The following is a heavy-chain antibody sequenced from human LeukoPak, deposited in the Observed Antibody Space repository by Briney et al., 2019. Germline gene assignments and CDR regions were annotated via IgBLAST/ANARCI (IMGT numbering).Heavy chain of an antibody. CDR1: GGSVSSSSYY. D-gene: IGHD6-19*01. CDR2: INYSGST. J-gene: IGHJ4*02. V-gene: IGHV4-39*07. Sequence: PSETLSLTCTVSGGSVSSSSYYWGWIRQPPGKGLEWIGSINYSGSTHYNPSLKSRVTISVDTSKNQFSLKLSSVTAADTAVYYCARGQWLGPFDYWGQGTLGTVSS. CDR3: ARGQWLGPFDY.